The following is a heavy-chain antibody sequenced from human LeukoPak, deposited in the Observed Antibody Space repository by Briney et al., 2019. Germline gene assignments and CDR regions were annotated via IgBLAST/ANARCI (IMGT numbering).Heavy chain of an antibody. CDR3: ARGRGVDCSGGSCRTFFDY. CDR1: GGSISSSSYY. D-gene: IGHD2-15*01. V-gene: IGHV4-39*01. J-gene: IGHJ4*02. CDR2: IYYSGST. Sequence: SETLSLTCTVSGGSISSSSYYWGWIRQPPGKGLEWIGSIYYSGSTYYNPSLKSRVTISVDTSKNQFSLKLSSVTAADTAVYYCARGRGVDCSGGSCRTFFDYWGQGTLVTVSS.